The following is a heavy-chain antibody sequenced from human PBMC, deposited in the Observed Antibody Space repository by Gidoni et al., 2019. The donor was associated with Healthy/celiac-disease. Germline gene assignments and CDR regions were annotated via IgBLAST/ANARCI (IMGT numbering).Heavy chain of an antibody. D-gene: IGHD3-10*01. CDR2: IIPILGIA. V-gene: IGHV1-69*04. J-gene: IGHJ5*02. CDR1: GGTFSSSA. Sequence: QLQLVQSGAEVKKPGSSVKVSCNASGGTFSSSAIRWVRQAPGQGLEWMGRIIPILGIANYAQKFKGRVTITADKSTSTAYMELSSLRSEETAVYYWARDPESRSGSYYNEPTSLYNWFDPWGQGTLVTVSS. CDR3: ARDPESRSGSYYNEPTSLYNWFDP.